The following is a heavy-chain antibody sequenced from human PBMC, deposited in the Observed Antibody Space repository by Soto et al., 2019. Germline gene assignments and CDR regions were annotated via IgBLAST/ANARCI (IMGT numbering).Heavy chain of an antibody. D-gene: IGHD6-13*01. CDR1: GYTFTGYY. CDR3: ARDLRDSSSWEYGMDV. V-gene: IGHV1-2*04. Sequence: QVQLVQSGAEVKKPGASVKVSCKASGYTFTGYYMHWVRQAPGQGLEWMGWINPNSGGTNYAQKFQGWVTMTRDTSISTAYMELSRLRSDDTAVYYCARDLRDSSSWEYGMDVWGQGTTVTVSS. CDR2: INPNSGGT. J-gene: IGHJ6*02.